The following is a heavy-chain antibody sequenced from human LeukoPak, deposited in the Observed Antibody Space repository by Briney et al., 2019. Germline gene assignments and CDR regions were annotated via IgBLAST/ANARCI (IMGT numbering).Heavy chain of an antibody. CDR2: VQNKFFGCKN. V-gene: IGHV3-49*03. CDR1: GFTFWDSA. Sequence: GGSLRLSCSTSGFTFWDSAMSGFPQAPGKGLEWVGVVQNKFFGCKNLYDPSLRGRFSLSRDDSNSVAYLQMKSLKTEDTAFYYCRREISTSVYSNWGPGTLVSVSS. J-gene: IGHJ4*01. D-gene: IGHD2-2*01. CDR3: RREISTSVYSN.